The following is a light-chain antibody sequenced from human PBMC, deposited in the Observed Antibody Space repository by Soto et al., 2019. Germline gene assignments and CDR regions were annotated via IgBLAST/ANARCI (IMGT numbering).Light chain of an antibody. CDR2: DNS. J-gene: IGLJ2*01. Sequence: QSVLTQPPSLSGAPGQRGTISCTGSTSNIGAGYDVYWYQQIPGTAPKLLIYDNSNRPSGVPDRFSGSKSGTSASLAITGLQAEDEADYYCQSYDSSLSALVFGGGTKLTVL. V-gene: IGLV1-40*01. CDR1: TSNIGAGYD. CDR3: QSYDSSLSALV.